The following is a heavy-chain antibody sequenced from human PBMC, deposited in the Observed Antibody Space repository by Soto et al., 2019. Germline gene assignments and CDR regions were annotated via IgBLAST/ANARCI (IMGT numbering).Heavy chain of an antibody. CDR3: ARQKGYSYGYFHDGMDV. CDR2: IYPGDSDT. CDR1: GYSFTSYW. Sequence: PGESLKISCKGSGYSFTSYWIGWVRQMPGKGLEWMGIIYPGDSDTRYSPSFQGQVTISADKSISTAYLQWSSLKASDTAMYYCARQKGYSYGYFHDGMDVWGQGTTVTVSS. J-gene: IGHJ6*02. D-gene: IGHD5-18*01. V-gene: IGHV5-51*01.